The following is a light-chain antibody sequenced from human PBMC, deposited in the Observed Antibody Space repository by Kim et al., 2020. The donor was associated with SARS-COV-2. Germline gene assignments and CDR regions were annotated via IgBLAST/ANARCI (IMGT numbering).Light chain of an antibody. CDR3: QQYTHWPLT. J-gene: IGKJ4*01. V-gene: IGKV3-15*01. CDR1: QIMSNN. Sequence: SVSPGEGATLSCRASQIMSNNLAWYQQKPGQAPRLLIYGASTRATGIPARFSGSGSGTEFTLTISSLQSEDFAVYFCQQYTHWPLTFGGGTKLEI. CDR2: GAS.